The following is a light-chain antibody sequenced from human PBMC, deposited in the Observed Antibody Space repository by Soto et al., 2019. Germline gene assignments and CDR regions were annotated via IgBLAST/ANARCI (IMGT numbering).Light chain of an antibody. Sequence: EIVMTQSPVTLSVSPGERATLSCRASQSVGSNLAWYQQKPGQAPRLLIYGASTRATGIPARFSGTGSGTEFTLTINSLQSEDFAVYYCQQYNNWPLTFGPGTKVDI. J-gene: IGKJ3*01. CDR2: GAS. V-gene: IGKV3-15*01. CDR3: QQYNNWPLT. CDR1: QSVGSN.